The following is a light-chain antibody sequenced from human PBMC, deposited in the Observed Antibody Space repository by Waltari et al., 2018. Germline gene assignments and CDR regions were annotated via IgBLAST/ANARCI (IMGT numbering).Light chain of an antibody. V-gene: IGLV1-47*01. Sequence: QSVLTQPPSASGTPGQTVTISCSGSSSNIGINYVSWYQQFPGTAPKLLIYRHNQRPSGVPDRFSGSKSGTSASLAISGLRSEDGADYYCAAWDDSLSGWVFGGGTKLTVL. CDR2: RHN. CDR1: SSNIGINY. CDR3: AAWDDSLSGWV. J-gene: IGLJ3*02.